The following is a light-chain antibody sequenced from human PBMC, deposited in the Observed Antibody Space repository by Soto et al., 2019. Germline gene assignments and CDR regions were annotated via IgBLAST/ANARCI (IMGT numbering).Light chain of an antibody. V-gene: IGLV2-14*01. J-gene: IGLJ6*01. CDR3: RPQTTTRSPFFA. CDR1: SSDVGGYNY. Sequence: QSALTQPASVSGSPGQSITISCTGTSSDVGGYNYVSWYQQHPGKAPKLMIYDVSNRPSGVSNRFSGSKSGNPASLTISGLQAEDEVFYYRRPQTTTRSPFFAFGPGPK. CDR2: DVS.